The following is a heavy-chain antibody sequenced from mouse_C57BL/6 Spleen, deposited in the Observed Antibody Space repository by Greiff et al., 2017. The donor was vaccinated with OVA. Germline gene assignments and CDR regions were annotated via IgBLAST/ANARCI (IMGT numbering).Heavy chain of an antibody. CDR2: ISNGGGST. CDR1: GFTFSDYY. Sequence: EVQLVESGGGLVQPGGSLKLSCAASGFTFSDYYMYWVRQTPEKRLEWVAYISNGGGSTYYPDTVKGRFTISRDNAKNTLYLQMSRLKSEDTAMYYCARQGSKDAMDYWGQGTSVTVSS. J-gene: IGHJ4*01. V-gene: IGHV5-12*01. D-gene: IGHD1-1*01. CDR3: ARQGSKDAMDY.